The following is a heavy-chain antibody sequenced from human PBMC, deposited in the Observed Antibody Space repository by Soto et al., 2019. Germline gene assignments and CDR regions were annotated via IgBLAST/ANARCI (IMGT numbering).Heavy chain of an antibody. Sequence: GGSLRLSCAASGFTFSSYWMSWVRQAPGKGLEWVANIKQDGSDKYYVDSVKGRFTISRDNAKNSLYLQMNSLRADDTAVYYCARETYGDYFDYWGQGTLVTV. D-gene: IGHD4-17*01. CDR3: ARETYGDYFDY. CDR2: IKQDGSDK. V-gene: IGHV3-7*01. CDR1: GFTFSSYW. J-gene: IGHJ4*02.